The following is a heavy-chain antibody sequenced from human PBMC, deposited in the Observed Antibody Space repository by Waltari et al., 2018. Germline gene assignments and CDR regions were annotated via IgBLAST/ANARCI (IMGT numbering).Heavy chain of an antibody. V-gene: IGHV1-69*08. CDR1: GGTFSSYA. CDR2: VIPIFGTA. Sequence: QVQLVQSGAEVKKPGSSVKVSCKASGGTFSSYAISWVRQAPGQGLEGMGSVIPIFGTANYAQKFQGRVTITAEKSTSTAYMELSSLRSEDTAVYYCARGVGDYYYYGMDVWGQGTTVTVSS. CDR3: ARGVGDYYYYGMDV. J-gene: IGHJ6*02. D-gene: IGHD1-26*01.